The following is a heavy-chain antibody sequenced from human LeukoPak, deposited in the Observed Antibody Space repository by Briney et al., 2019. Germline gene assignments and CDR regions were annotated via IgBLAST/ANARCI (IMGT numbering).Heavy chain of an antibody. CDR1: GYSISSGYY. J-gene: IGHJ4*02. D-gene: IGHD5-18*01. Sequence: PSETLSLTXAVSGYSISSGYYWGWIRQPPGKGLEWIGSIYHSGSTYYNPSLKSRVTISVDTSKNQFSLKLSSVTAADTAVYYCARHSYERGYSYGGHFDYWGQGTLVTVSS. CDR2: IYHSGST. CDR3: ARHSYERGYSYGGHFDY. V-gene: IGHV4-38-2*01.